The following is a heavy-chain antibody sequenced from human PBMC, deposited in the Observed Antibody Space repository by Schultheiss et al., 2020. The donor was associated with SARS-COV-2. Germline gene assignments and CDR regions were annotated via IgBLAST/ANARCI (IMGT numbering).Heavy chain of an antibody. CDR2: IYYSGST. CDR1: GGSFSGYY. CDR3: ARVEGGMIDY. D-gene: IGHD3-16*01. V-gene: IGHV4-59*01. Sequence: SETLSLTCAVYGGSFSGYYWSWIRQPPGKGLEWIGYIYYSGSTNYNPSLKSRVTISVDTSKNQFSLKLSSVTAADTAVYYCARVEGGMIDYWGQGTLVTVSS. J-gene: IGHJ4*02.